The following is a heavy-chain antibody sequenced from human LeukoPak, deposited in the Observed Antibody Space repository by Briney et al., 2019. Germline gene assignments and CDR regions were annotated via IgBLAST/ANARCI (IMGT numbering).Heavy chain of an antibody. Sequence: VASVKVSCKASGGTFSSYAISWVRQAPGQGLEWMGRIIPIFGIANYAQKFQGRVTITADKSTSTAYMELSSLRSGDTAVYYCARELATSEYYYYYGMDVWGQGTTVTVSS. V-gene: IGHV1-69*04. CDR3: ARELATSEYYYYYGMDV. CDR2: IIPIFGIA. J-gene: IGHJ6*02. CDR1: GGTFSSYA.